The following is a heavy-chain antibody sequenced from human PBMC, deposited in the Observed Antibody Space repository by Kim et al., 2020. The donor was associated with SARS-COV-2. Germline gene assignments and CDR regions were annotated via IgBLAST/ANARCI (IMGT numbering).Heavy chain of an antibody. D-gene: IGHD3-22*01. Sequence: GGSLRLSCAASGFTFSSYAMSWVRQAPGKGLEWVSAISGSGGSTYYADSVKGRFTISRDNSKNTLYLQMNSLRAEDTAVYYCAKDRPTTPPIRNYYDSSGTPPAGDYWGQGTLVTVSS. CDR3: AKDRPTTPPIRNYYDSSGTPPAGDY. V-gene: IGHV3-23*01. J-gene: IGHJ4*02. CDR1: GFTFSSYA. CDR2: ISGSGGST.